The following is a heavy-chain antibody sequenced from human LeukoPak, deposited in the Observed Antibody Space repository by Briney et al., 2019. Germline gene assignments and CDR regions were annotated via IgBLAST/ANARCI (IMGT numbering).Heavy chain of an antibody. CDR3: ARHLGGSSMNGWFDP. CDR1: GYNFTSYW. D-gene: IGHD2-15*01. J-gene: IGHJ5*02. CDR2: IYPGDSDT. Sequence: GESLKISCKGSGYNFTSYWIGWVRQMPGKGLEWMGIIYPGDSDTRYSPSFQGQVTISADKSISTAYLQWSSLKASDTAMYYCARHLGGSSMNGWFDPWGQGTLVTVSS. V-gene: IGHV5-51*01.